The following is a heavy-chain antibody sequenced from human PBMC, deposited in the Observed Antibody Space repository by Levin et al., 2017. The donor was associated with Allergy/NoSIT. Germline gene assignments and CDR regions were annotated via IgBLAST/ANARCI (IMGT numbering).Heavy chain of an antibody. CDR1: GFTFSNAW. CDR2: IKSKTDGGTT. Sequence: PGESLKISCAASGFTFSNAWMSWVRQAPGKGLEWVGRIKSKTDGGTTDYAAPVKGRFTISRDDSKNTLYLQMNSLKTEDTAVYYCTTDITMIVAIWGQGTLVTVSS. V-gene: IGHV3-15*01. CDR3: TTDITMIVAI. D-gene: IGHD3-22*01. J-gene: IGHJ4*02.